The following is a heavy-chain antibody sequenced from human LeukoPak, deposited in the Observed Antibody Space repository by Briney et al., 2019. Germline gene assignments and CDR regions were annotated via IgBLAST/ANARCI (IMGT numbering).Heavy chain of an antibody. D-gene: IGHD3-10*01. CDR1: GYSISSGYY. J-gene: IGHJ4*02. CDR3: ARHGPYYYGSGSHLEFYFDH. CDR2: IYYSGST. V-gene: IGHV4-38-2*02. Sequence: TSETLSLTCTVSGYSISSGYYWGWIRQPPGKGLEWIGSIYYSGSTYYNPSLKSRVTISVDTSKNQFSLKLSSVTAADTAVYYCARHGPYYYGSGSHLEFYFDHWGQGTLVTVSS.